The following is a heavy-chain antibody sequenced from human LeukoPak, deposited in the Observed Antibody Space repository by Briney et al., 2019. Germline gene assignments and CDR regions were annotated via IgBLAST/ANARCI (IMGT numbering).Heavy chain of an antibody. J-gene: IGHJ4*02. CDR1: GFTFSSYG. Sequence: GGSLRLSCAASGFTFSSYGMHWVRQAPGKGLEWVAFIRYDGSNKYYADSVKGRFTISRDNSKNTLYLQMNSLRADDTAIYYCVKLGMPATGTLGVFDYWGQGTLVTVSS. CDR3: VKLGMPATGTLGVFDY. D-gene: IGHD6-13*01. CDR2: IRYDGSNK. V-gene: IGHV3-30*02.